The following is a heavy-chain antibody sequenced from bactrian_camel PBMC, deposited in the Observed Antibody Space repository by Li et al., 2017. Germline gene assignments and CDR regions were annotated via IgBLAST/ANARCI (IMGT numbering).Heavy chain of an antibody. Sequence: QLVESGGGSVQAGGSLRLSCSASGYTHDRYGMAWFRQAPGKERERVASISIINSYTYDADSVKGRFSISQDKSKNTVYLQMSSLKPEDTAVYYCATDPSAPPPCAVLAATRWLSGARGPRSPSP. CDR2: ISIINSYT. CDR1: GYTHDRYG. D-gene: IGHD3*01. V-gene: IGHV3S63*01. J-gene: IGHJ4*01. CDR3: ATDPSAPPPCAVLAATRWLS.